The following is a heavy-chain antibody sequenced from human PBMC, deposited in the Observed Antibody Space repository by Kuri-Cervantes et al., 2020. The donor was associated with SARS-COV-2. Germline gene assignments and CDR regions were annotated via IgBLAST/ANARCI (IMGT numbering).Heavy chain of an antibody. V-gene: IGHV4-59*01. D-gene: IGHD2-15*01. Sequence: ESLKIACTVSGCSISSYYWSWIRQPPGKGLEWIGYIYYSGSTNYNPSLKSRVTITVDTSKNQFSLKLSSVTAADTDVYYCARDGCSGGSCYYSYWFDPWGQGTLVTGYS. CDR3: ARDGCSGGSCYYSYWFDP. CDR1: GCSISSYY. J-gene: IGHJ5*02. CDR2: IYYSGST.